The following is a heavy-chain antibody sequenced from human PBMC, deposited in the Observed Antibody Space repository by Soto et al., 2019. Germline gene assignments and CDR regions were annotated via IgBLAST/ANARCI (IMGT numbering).Heavy chain of an antibody. J-gene: IGHJ6*02. Sequence: EVRLVESGGGLVRPGGSLRLSCAASGFTFSSYWMHWVRQAPGKGLVWVSRMNEDGGTTDYGDSVKGRFTISRDNAKNTLYLQMNSLRVEDTAVYYCASDLSGRADVWGQGTTVTVSS. V-gene: IGHV3-74*02. CDR3: ASDLSGRADV. CDR2: MNEDGGTT. CDR1: GFTFSSYW. D-gene: IGHD3-10*01.